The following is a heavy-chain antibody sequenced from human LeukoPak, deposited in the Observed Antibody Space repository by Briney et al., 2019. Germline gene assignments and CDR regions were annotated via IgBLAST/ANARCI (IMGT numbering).Heavy chain of an antibody. Sequence: SETLSLTCTAPGGSISSYYWSWIRQPPGKGLEWNGYIYYSGSTNYNPSLKSRVTISVDTSRNQFSLKLSSVTAADTAVYYCARDRLYCSSTSCSGDWFDPWGQGTLVTVSS. V-gene: IGHV4-59*01. CDR1: GGSISSYY. CDR2: IYYSGST. J-gene: IGHJ5*02. D-gene: IGHD2-2*01. CDR3: ARDRLYCSSTSCSGDWFDP.